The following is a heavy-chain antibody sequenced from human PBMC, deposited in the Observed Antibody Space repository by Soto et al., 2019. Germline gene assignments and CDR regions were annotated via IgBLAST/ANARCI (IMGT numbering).Heavy chain of an antibody. D-gene: IGHD1-26*01. CDR3: SRASGGGVGTTAY. CDR2: ISAYNGKI. V-gene: IGHV1-18*01. CDR1: GYTFSNYG. J-gene: IGHJ4*02. Sequence: QVQLVQSGAEVKKPGASAKVSCKASGYTFSNYGINWMRQVPGQGLEWMGWISAYNGKINYAQRFQGRVSLTTDTSTNKAYMELTSLRSDDTAVYYCSRASGGGVGTTAYWGQGTLITVSS.